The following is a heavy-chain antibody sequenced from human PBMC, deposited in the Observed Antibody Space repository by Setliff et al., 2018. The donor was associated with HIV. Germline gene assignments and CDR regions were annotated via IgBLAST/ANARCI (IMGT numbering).Heavy chain of an antibody. CDR1: GFTFSSYW. V-gene: IGHV3-30*03. J-gene: IGHJ4*02. D-gene: IGHD2-8*02. CDR2: ISDDGGSK. Sequence: HPGGSLRLSCAASGFTFSSYWMSWVRQAPGKGLEWVALISDDGGSKGYADSVKGRFTVSRDDSVNMVFLQMSSLRTDDTAIYYCARGLSDGGVSGYWGQGTLVTVSS. CDR3: ARGLSDGGVSGY.